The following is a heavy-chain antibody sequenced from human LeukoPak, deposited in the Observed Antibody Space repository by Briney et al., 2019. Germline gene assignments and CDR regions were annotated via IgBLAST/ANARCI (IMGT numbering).Heavy chain of an antibody. Sequence: QTGGSLRLSCAASGFTFSSYGMHWVRQAPGKGLEWVAFIRYDGSNKYYADSVKGRFTISRDNSKNTLYLQMNSLRAEDTAVYYCANPYGAAIPDYYYYMDVWGKGTTVTVSS. J-gene: IGHJ6*03. V-gene: IGHV3-30*02. CDR3: ANPYGAAIPDYYYYMDV. CDR1: GFTFSSYG. CDR2: IRYDGSNK. D-gene: IGHD2-2*02.